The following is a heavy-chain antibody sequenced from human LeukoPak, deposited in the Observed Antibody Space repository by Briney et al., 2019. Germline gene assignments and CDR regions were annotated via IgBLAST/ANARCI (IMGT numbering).Heavy chain of an antibody. J-gene: IGHJ4*02. Sequence: GASVTVSFTASGGTFSSYAISWVRQAPGQGLEWMEGIIPIFGTANYAQKFQGRVTITADESTSTAYMELSSLRSEDTAVYYCARSPTRSIVVVPAAIGYWGQGTLVTVSS. CDR3: ARSPTRSIVVVPAAIGY. D-gene: IGHD2-2*01. CDR1: GGTFSSYA. V-gene: IGHV1-69*13. CDR2: IIPIFGTA.